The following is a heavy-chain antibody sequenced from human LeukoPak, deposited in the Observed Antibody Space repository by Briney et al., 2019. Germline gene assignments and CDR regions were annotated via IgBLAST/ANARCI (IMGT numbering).Heavy chain of an antibody. Sequence: ASVKVSCKASGYTFTSYYMHWVRQAPGQGLEWMGIINPSGGSTSYAQKFQGRVTMTKDMSTSTVYMELSSLRSGDTAVYYCARDPFSYGWRGIDYWGQGTLVTVSS. CDR1: GYTFTSYY. CDR2: INPSGGST. V-gene: IGHV1-46*01. CDR3: ARDPFSYGWRGIDY. J-gene: IGHJ4*02. D-gene: IGHD5-18*01.